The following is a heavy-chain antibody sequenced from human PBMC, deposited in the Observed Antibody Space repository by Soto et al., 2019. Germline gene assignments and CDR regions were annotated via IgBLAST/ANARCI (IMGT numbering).Heavy chain of an antibody. CDR1: GFTFSSYG. Sequence: QVKLVESGGGVVQPGRSLRLSCAASGFTFSSYGMHWVRQAPGKGLEWVAVISYDESNKFYGDSVKGRFTISRDNFKNMLYLQMSSLRAEDTALYYCVKDEGSSRPFDYWGQGTLVTVSS. CDR2: ISYDESNK. J-gene: IGHJ4*02. D-gene: IGHD6-13*01. CDR3: VKDEGSSRPFDY. V-gene: IGHV3-30*18.